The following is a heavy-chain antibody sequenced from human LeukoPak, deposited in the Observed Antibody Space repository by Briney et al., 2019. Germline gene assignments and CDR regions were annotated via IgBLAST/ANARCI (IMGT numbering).Heavy chain of an antibody. CDR1: GGSISSRIYY. V-gene: IGHV4-39*01. Sequence: SETLSLTCTVSGGSISSRIYYWDWIRQPPGKSLEWIGSIYYSGSTYYNPSLKSRVTISVDTSQNQFSLKLRSVTAAETAVYYCARVRCGSANCYGRPHYYFGMDVWGQGTTVTVSS. J-gene: IGHJ6*02. CDR3: ARVRCGSANCYGRPHYYFGMDV. D-gene: IGHD2-2*01. CDR2: IYYSGST.